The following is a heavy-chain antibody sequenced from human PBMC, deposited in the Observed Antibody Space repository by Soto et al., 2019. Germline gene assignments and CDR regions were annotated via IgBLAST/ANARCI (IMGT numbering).Heavy chain of an antibody. Sequence: QVQLQESGPGLVKPSQTLSLTCTVSGGSISSGGYYWSWIRQHPGKGLEWIGYIYYSGSTYYNPSLKSRVTISVDTSKNQFSLKLSSVTAADTAVYYCARNEIGHSSGYYAFYFDYWGQGTLVTVSS. CDR3: ARNEIGHSSGYYAFYFDY. J-gene: IGHJ4*02. D-gene: IGHD3-22*01. CDR2: IYYSGST. V-gene: IGHV4-31*03. CDR1: GGSISSGGYY.